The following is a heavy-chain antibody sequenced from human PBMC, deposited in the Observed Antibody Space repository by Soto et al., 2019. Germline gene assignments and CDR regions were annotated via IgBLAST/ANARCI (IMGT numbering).Heavy chain of an antibody. V-gene: IGHV3-11*01. Sequence: QVQLVESGGGLVKPGGSLRLSCAASRFTFSDFYMAWIRQAPGKGLEWVSYISRSGDTIYYADSVKGRFTSSRDNAKNSLFLEMTNLRAEDTAMYYCARCLAARLEAGSVDYWGQGTLVTVSS. J-gene: IGHJ4*02. CDR1: RFTFSDFY. CDR3: ARCLAARLEAGSVDY. D-gene: IGHD6-6*01. CDR2: ISRSGDTI.